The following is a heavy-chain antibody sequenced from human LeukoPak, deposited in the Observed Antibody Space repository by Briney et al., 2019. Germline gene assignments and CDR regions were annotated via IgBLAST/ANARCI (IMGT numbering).Heavy chain of an antibody. CDR1: GGSINSGAYY. Sequence: SQTLSLTCTVSGGSINSGAYYWSWIRQHPGKGLEWIGYIYYSGSNYYNPSLKSRVAISVDTSKNQFSLKLSSVTAADTAVYYCARVLLWFGESDYWGQGTLVTVSS. CDR3: ARVLLWFGESDY. J-gene: IGHJ4*02. V-gene: IGHV4-31*03. CDR2: IYYSGSN. D-gene: IGHD3-10*01.